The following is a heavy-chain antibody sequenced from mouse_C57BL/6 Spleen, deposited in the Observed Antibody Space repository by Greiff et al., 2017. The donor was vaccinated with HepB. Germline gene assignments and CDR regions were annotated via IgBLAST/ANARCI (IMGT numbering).Heavy chain of an antibody. J-gene: IGHJ4*01. CDR2: IHPNSGST. V-gene: IGHV1-64*01. Sequence: QVQLQQPGAELVKPGASVKLSCKASGYTFTSYWMHWVKQRPGQGLEWIGMIHPNSGSTNYNEKCKSKATLTVDKSSSTAYMQLSSLTSEDSAVYYCASRLREAMDYWGQGTSVTVSS. D-gene: IGHD2-4*01. CDR1: GYTFTSYW. CDR3: ASRLREAMDY.